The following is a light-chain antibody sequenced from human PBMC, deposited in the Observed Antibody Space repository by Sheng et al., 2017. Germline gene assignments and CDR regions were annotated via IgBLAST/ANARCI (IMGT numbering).Light chain of an antibody. CDR3: QQSYNTPPWT. CDR2: AAS. Sequence: DIQMTQSPSSLSASVGDRVTITCRASQTIGKYLNWYQQRPGKAPNLLIYAASSLQSGVPPRFSGSGSGTDFTLTISSLQPEDFATYFCQQSYNTPPWTFGQGTKVEI. V-gene: IGKV1-39*01. J-gene: IGKJ1*01. CDR1: QTIGKY.